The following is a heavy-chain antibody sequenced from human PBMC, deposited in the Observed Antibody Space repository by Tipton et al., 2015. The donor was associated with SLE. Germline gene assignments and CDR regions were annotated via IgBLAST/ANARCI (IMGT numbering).Heavy chain of an antibody. D-gene: IGHD2-2*01. CDR2: INSDGSST. V-gene: IGHV3-74*01. Sequence: SLRLSCAASGFTFSSYWMHWVRQAPGKGLVWVSRINSDGSSTSYADSVKGRFTISRDNAKNTLYLQMNSLRAEDTAVYYCARGRSRYCSSTSCYEGVDYFDYWGQGTLVTVSS. CDR3: ARGRSRYCSSTSCYEGVDYFDY. J-gene: IGHJ4*02. CDR1: GFTFSSYW.